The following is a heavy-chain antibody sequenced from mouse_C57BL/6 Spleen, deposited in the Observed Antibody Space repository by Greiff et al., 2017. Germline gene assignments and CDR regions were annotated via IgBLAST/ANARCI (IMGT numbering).Heavy chain of an antibody. CDR2: IDPEDGET. D-gene: IGHD1-1*01. V-gene: IGHV14-2*01. J-gene: IGHJ2*01. Sequence: DVKLVESGAELVKPGASVKLSCTASGFNIKDYYMHWVKQRTEQGLEWIGRIDPEDGETKYAPKFQGKATITADTSSNTAYLQLSSLTSEDTAVYYCARSTTVVASRDYWGQGTTLTVSS. CDR1: GFNIKDYY. CDR3: ARSTTVVASRDY.